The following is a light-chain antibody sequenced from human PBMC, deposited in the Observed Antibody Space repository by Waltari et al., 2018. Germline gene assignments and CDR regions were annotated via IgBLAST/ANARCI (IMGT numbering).Light chain of an antibody. CDR1: QSISNY. CDR2: SAS. Sequence: IQIPKSPSSLSASVGARVTITCRASQSISNYLNWYQQIPGKAPRLLIYSASSLQSGVPSRFSGSGSGTHFTLTISSLQPEDFATYSCHQSYTTPWTFGQGTKVEIK. CDR3: HQSYTTPWT. J-gene: IGKJ1*01. V-gene: IGKV1-39*01.